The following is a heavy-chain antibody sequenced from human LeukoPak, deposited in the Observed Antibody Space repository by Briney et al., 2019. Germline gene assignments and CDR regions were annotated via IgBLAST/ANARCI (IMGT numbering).Heavy chain of an antibody. V-gene: IGHV3-30*02. CDR2: IRYDGSNK. J-gene: IGHJ4*02. D-gene: IGHD4-11*01. CDR3: AKGPGRTVTYCYFDY. Sequence: GGSLRLSCAASGFTFSSYGMHWVRQAPGKGLEWVAFIRYDGSNKYYADSVKGRFTISRDNSKNTLYLQMNSLRAEDTAVYYCAKGPGRTVTYCYFDYWGQGTLVTVSS. CDR1: GFTFSSYG.